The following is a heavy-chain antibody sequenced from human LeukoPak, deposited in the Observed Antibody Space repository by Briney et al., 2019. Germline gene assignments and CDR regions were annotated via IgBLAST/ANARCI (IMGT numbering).Heavy chain of an antibody. CDR3: SRTYCSGGSFYDLPYYYYYGMDV. V-gene: IGHV1-69*04. D-gene: IGHD2-15*01. Sequence: SVNVSCKASGGTFSSYAISWVRPAPGQGLEWMGRIIPIFGIANYAQKFQGRVTITADKSTSTAYMELSSLRSEDTAVYYCSRTYCSGGSFYDLPYYYYYGMDVWGQGTTVTVSS. J-gene: IGHJ6*02. CDR1: GGTFSSYA. CDR2: IIPIFGIA.